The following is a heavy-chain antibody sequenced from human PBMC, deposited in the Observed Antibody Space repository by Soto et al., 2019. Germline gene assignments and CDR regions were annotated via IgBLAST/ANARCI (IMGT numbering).Heavy chain of an antibody. J-gene: IGHJ6*02. CDR3: ARGVAVAEVYYYGLDV. V-gene: IGHV4-59*01. CDR2: IYDSGST. Sequence: SETLSLTCTVSGGSISSYYWSWIRQPPGKGLEWIGYIYDSGSTNYNPPLKSRVTISVDTSKNQFSLKLSSVTAADTALYYCARGVAVAEVYYYGLDVWGQGTTVTVSS. D-gene: IGHD6-19*01. CDR1: GGSISSYY.